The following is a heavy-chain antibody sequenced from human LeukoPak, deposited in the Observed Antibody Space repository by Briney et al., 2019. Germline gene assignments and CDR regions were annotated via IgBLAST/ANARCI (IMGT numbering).Heavy chain of an antibody. D-gene: IGHD5-12*01. J-gene: IGHJ4*02. CDR1: GFSFTSYG. CDR3: ARGWGIVATHPIDY. Sequence: GGSLRLSCEASGFSFTSYGTHWVRQAPGKGLEWVAIIWYDGVNKHYADSVKGRFTISRDTSTNTVYLQMNSLRDEDTAVYYCARGWGIVATHPIDYWGQGALVTVSS. CDR2: IWYDGVNK. V-gene: IGHV3-33*01.